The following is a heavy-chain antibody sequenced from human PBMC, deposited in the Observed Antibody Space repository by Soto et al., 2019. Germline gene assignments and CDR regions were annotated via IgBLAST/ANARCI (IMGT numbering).Heavy chain of an antibody. J-gene: IGHJ6*02. CDR1: GYTFTGYY. CDR2: INPNSGGT. V-gene: IGHV1-2*04. D-gene: IGHD2-2*01. CDR3: ARDLNQIAGVVVPAAIIYYYGMDV. Sequence: ASVKVSCKASGYTFTGYYMHWVRQAPGQGLEWMGWINPNSGGTNYAQKFQGWVTMTRDTSISTAYMELSRLRSDDTAVYYCARDLNQIAGVVVPAAIIYYYGMDVWGQGTTVTVSS.